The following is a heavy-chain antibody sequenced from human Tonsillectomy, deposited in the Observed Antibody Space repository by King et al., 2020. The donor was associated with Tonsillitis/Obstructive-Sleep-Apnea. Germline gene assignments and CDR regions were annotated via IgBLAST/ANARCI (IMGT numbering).Heavy chain of an antibody. J-gene: IGHJ6*03. CDR3: ARDGGSYWASNFYYYYYMDG. V-gene: IGHV1-18*01. CDR2: VSPYTDNT. CDR1: GYIFTNFG. Sequence: VQLVQSGAEVKKPGASVKVSCKASGYIFTNFGINWVRQAPGQGLEWMGWVSPYTDNTNYTQKLQGRVTMTTDTSTSTAFMELRSLRSDDTAVYYCARDGGSYWASNFYYYYYMDGWGRGTTVTVAS. D-gene: IGHD1-26*01.